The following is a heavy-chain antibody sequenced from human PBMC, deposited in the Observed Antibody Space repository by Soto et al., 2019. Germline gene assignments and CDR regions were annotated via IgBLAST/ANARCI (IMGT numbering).Heavy chain of an antibody. V-gene: IGHV1-18*01. J-gene: IGHJ6*02. D-gene: IGHD3-3*01. CDR3: ARDPTIFGVVQNYGMDV. Sequence: QVQLVQSGAEVKKPGASVKVSCKASGYTFTSYGICWVRQAPGQGLEWMGWISAYNGNTNYAQKLQGRVTMTTDXSXSXXYMELRSLRSDDTAIYYCARDPTIFGVVQNYGMDVWGQGTTVTVSS. CDR2: ISAYNGNT. CDR1: GYTFTSYG.